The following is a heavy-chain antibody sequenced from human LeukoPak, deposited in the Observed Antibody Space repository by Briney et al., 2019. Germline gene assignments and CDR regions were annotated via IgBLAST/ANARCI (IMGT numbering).Heavy chain of an antibody. Sequence: PGGSLRLSCAASGFTFSSYGMHWVRQAPGKGLEWVAFIRYDGSNKYYADSVKGRFTISRDNSKNTLYLQMNSLRAEDTAVYYCEKVVRGYCSGGSCPEPYYYYYYMDVWGKGTTVTVSS. CDR3: EKVVRGYCSGGSCPEPYYYYYYMDV. J-gene: IGHJ6*03. CDR2: IRYDGSNK. D-gene: IGHD2-15*01. V-gene: IGHV3-30*02. CDR1: GFTFSSYG.